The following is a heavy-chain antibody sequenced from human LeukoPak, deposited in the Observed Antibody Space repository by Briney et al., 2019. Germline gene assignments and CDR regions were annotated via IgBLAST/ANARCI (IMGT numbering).Heavy chain of an antibody. D-gene: IGHD6-19*01. CDR3: AKIGPYSSGLTDY. V-gene: IGHV3-30*18. J-gene: IGHJ4*02. Sequence: GRSLRLSCAASGFTFSSYGMRWVRQAPGKGLEWVAVISYDGSNKYYADSVKGRFTISRDNSKNTLYLQMNSLRAEDTAVYYCAKIGPYSSGLTDYWGQGTLVTVSS. CDR1: GFTFSSYG. CDR2: ISYDGSNK.